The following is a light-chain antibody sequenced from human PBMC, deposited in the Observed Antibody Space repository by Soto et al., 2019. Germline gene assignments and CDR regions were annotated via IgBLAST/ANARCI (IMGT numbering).Light chain of an antibody. CDR1: QSINAH. CDR3: QQYNTWLWT. Sequence: EVVMTQSPATLSVSPGERVTLSCRASQSINAHLAWYQQKPGQAPRLLIHGASTRATGIPARFSGSGFGTEFILTIISIQTEDFAVYYCQQYNTWLWTFGQGTKVEIQ. V-gene: IGKV3-15*01. J-gene: IGKJ1*01. CDR2: GAS.